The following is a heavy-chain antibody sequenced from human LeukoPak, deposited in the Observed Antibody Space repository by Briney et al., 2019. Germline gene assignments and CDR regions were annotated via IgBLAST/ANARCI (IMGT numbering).Heavy chain of an antibody. CDR3: AIRAASYDAFDI. D-gene: IGHD6-13*01. CDR2: INHSGST. Sequence: SETLSLTCAVYGGSFSGYYWSWIRQPPGKGLEWIGEINHSGSTNYNPSLKSRVTISVDTSKNQFSLKLSSVTAADTAVYYCAIRAASYDAFDIWGQGTMVTVSS. CDR1: GGSFSGYY. J-gene: IGHJ3*02. V-gene: IGHV4-34*01.